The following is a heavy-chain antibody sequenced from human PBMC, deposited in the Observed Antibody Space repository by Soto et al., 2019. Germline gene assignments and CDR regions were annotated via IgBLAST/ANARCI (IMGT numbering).Heavy chain of an antibody. Sequence: SETLSLTCTVSGDSTTKYYWSWVRQPAGKGPEWIGRIYTSGSTNYNPSLKSRVTMSIDTSNNHFSLNLKSVTAADTAVYYCARTVGAAYYFDFWGQGALVTVSS. V-gene: IGHV4-4*07. J-gene: IGHJ4*02. CDR3: ARTVGAAYYFDF. D-gene: IGHD1-26*01. CDR1: GDSTTKYY. CDR2: IYTSGST.